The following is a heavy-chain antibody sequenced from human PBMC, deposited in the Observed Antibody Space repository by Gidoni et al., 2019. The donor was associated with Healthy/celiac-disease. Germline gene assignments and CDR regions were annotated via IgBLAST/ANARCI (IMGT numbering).Heavy chain of an antibody. J-gene: IGHJ4*02. V-gene: IGHV3-23*01. Sequence: EVQLLESGGGLVQPGGSLRLSCAASGFTFSSYAMRWVREAPGKGLEWVSGSSGSGGSTYYADYVKGRFTSSRDNSKNTLYLQMNSLRAEDTAVYSCAKDWGIAVAGTGFGDYWGQGTLVTVSS. D-gene: IGHD6-19*01. CDR2: SSGSGGST. CDR1: GFTFSSYA. CDR3: AKDWGIAVAGTGFGDY.